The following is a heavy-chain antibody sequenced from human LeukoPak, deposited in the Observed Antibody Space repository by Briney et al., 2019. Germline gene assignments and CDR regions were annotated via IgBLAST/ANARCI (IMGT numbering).Heavy chain of an antibody. J-gene: IGHJ5*02. D-gene: IGHD4-17*01. V-gene: IGHV3-23*01. CDR1: GFTFKNYA. Sequence: GGSLRLSCTTSGFTFKNYAMNWVRQAPGKGLEWVSVISGGGGSTYYGDSGKGRFTISRDNSNNTLYLQMNSLRAEDTAVYYCAKGALVTTRSWFDPWGQGTLVTVSS. CDR3: AKGALVTTRSWFDP. CDR2: ISGGGGST.